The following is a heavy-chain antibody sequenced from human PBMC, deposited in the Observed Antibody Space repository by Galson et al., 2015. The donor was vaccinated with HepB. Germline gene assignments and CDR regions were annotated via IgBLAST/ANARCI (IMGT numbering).Heavy chain of an antibody. CDR2: ISGSGGST. Sequence: SLRLSCAASGFTFSSYAMSWVRQAPGKGLEWVSAISGSGGSTYYADSVKGRFTISRDNAKNSLYLQMNSLRAEDTALYYCARRDYGILTGYSANFDCWGQGTLVTVSS. J-gene: IGHJ4*02. CDR3: ARRDYGILTGYSANFDC. D-gene: IGHD3-9*01. CDR1: GFTFSSYA. V-gene: IGHV3-23*01.